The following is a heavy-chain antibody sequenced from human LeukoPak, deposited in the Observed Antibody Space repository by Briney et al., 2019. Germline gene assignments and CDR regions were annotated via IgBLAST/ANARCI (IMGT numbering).Heavy chain of an antibody. J-gene: IGHJ4*02. D-gene: IGHD2-2*01. V-gene: IGHV3-66*01. CDR1: GFTLSSNY. CDR3: AREGPGSRYFDY. CDR2: IYRGVAT. Sequence: GGSLRHSCAASGFTLSSNYMSSVRQAPGKGLEWVSVIYRGVATYYTDSVKDRFTISRHISKNTLFLQMSSLRAEDTAVYFCAREGPGSRYFDYWGQGTLVTASP.